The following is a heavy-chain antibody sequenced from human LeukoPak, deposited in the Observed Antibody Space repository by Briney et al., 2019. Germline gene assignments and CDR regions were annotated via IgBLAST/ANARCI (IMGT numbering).Heavy chain of an antibody. V-gene: IGHV4-59*01. D-gene: IGHD5-18*01. CDR2: IYYSGST. CDR1: GYSISSGYF. Sequence: KPSETLSLTCTVSGYSISSGYFWGWIRQPPGKGLEWIGYIYYSGSTNYNPSLKSRVTISVDTSKNQFSLKLSSVTAADTAVYYCARAVDTAMPRVDYYYMDVWGKGTTVTISS. CDR3: ARAVDTAMPRVDYYYMDV. J-gene: IGHJ6*03.